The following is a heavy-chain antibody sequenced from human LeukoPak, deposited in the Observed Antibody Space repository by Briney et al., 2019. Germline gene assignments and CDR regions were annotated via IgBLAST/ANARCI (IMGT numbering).Heavy chain of an antibody. CDR3: ARTPRWGCSGGSCYLDY. CDR2: IYYSGST. J-gene: IGHJ4*02. V-gene: IGHV4-59*01. CDR1: GGSISSYY. Sequence: SETLSLTCTVSGGSISSYYWSWIRQPPGKGLEWIGYIYYSGSTNYNPSLKSRVTISVDTSKNQFSLKLSSVTAADTAVYYCARTPRWGCSGGSCYLDYWGPGTLVTVSS. D-gene: IGHD2-15*01.